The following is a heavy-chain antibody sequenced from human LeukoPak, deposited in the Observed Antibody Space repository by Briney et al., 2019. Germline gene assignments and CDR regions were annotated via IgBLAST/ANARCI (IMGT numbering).Heavy chain of an antibody. CDR2: VRDNGEN. Sequence: PSETLSLTCTVSGGSINAYYWSWIRQPPGKGLEWIAYVRDNGENNYNPSLKSRVAISVATANNQISLRLNIVSATDTAIYYCARQPVNTAAFDIWGLGTMVTVSS. D-gene: IGHD5-18*01. J-gene: IGHJ3*02. V-gene: IGHV4-59*08. CDR3: ARQPVNTAAFDI. CDR1: GGSINAYY.